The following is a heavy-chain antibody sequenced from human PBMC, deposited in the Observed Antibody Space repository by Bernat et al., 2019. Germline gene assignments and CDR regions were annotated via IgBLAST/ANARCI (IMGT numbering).Heavy chain of an antibody. V-gene: IGHV3-23*04. CDR1: GFTFSSYA. J-gene: IGHJ4*02. CDR2: SSGSGGST. CDR3: AKVLVGIFGVDY. Sequence: EVQLGESGGGLVQPGGSLRLSCAASGFTFSSYAMSWVRQAPGKGLQWVSASSGSGGSTYYADSVTGRFTISRDNSKNTLYMQMNSLRAEDTAVYYCAKVLVGIFGVDYWGQGTLVTVSS. D-gene: IGHD2-15*01.